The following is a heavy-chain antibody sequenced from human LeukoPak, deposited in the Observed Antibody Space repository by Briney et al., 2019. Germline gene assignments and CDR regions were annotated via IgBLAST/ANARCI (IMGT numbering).Heavy chain of an antibody. CDR3: ARRWYSSSSGRDAFDI. CDR2: INHSGST. D-gene: IGHD6-6*01. J-gene: IGHJ3*02. Sequence: SETLSLTCAVYGGSFSGYYWSWIRQPPGKGLEWIGEINHSGSTNYNPSLKRRVTISVDTSKNQFSLKLSSVTAADTAVYYCARRWYSSSSGRDAFDIWGQGTMVTVSS. V-gene: IGHV4-34*01. CDR1: GGSFSGYY.